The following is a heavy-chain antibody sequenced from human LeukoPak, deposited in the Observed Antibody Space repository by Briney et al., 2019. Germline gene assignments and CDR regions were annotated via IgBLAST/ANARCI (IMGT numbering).Heavy chain of an antibody. CDR1: GFTFSNYW. J-gene: IGHJ4*02. V-gene: IGHV3-7*03. CDR2: IKQDGGEK. Sequence: GGSLRLSCVASGFTFSNYWMQWVRQAPGKGLEWVANIKQDGGEKYYVDSVKGRFTISRDNAKDSLYLQMNSLRAEDTAIYYCARGEETTVITPFIYWGQGTLVTVSS. CDR3: ARGEETTVITPFIY. D-gene: IGHD4-23*01.